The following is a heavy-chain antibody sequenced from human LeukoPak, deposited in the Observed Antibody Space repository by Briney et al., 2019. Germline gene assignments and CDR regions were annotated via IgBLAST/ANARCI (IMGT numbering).Heavy chain of an antibody. D-gene: IGHD3-22*01. CDR1: GYTFTGYY. CDR3: ARDSSGYYFKSSWYFDL. V-gene: IGHV1-2*02. J-gene: IGHJ2*01. CDR2: INPNSGGT. Sequence: ASVKVSCKASGYTFTGYYIHWVRQAPGQGLEWMGWINPNSGGTNISQKFQGRVTMTRDTSISTAYMELSRLRSDDTAVYYCARDSSGYYFKSSWYFDLWGRGTLVTVSS.